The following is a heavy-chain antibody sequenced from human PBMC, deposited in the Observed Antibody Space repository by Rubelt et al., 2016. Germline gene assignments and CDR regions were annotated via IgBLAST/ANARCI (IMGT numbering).Heavy chain of an antibody. CDR3: ASADYDFWSGSDRNWFDP. V-gene: IGHV4-38-2*02. J-gene: IGHJ5*02. D-gene: IGHD3-3*01. CDR2: IYHSGST. Sequence: QVQLQESGPGLVKPSETLSLTCTVSGSSISSGYYWGWIRQPPGKGLEWIGIIYHSGSTYYNPSLKSRVTISVDTSKNQFSLKLSSVTAADTAGYYCASADYDFWSGSDRNWFDPWGQGTLVTVSS. CDR1: GSSISSGYY.